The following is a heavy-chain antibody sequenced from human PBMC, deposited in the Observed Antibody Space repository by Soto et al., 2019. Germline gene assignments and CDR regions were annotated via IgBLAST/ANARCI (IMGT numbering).Heavy chain of an antibody. D-gene: IGHD3-10*01. Sequence: EVQLVESGGGLVQPGRSLRLSCAASGFTFDDYAMHWVRQAPGKGLEWVSGISWNSGSIGYADSVKGRFTISRDNAKNSLDVEKNRLRGQESALYYCGKDIRTFLHPDMVRGGGFDYWGQGTLVTVSS. CDR2: ISWNSGSI. V-gene: IGHV3-9*01. J-gene: IGHJ4*02. CDR3: GKDIRTFLHPDMVRGGGFDY. CDR1: GFTFDDYA.